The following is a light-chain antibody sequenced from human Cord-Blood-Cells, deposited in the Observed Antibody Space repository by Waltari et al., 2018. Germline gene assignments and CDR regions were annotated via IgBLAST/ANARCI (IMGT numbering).Light chain of an antibody. CDR3: AAWDDSLSAF. CDR1: SSNIGSNY. Sequence: QSVLTQPPSASGTPGQRVTISCSGSSSNIGSNYVYWYQQLPGTAPKLLIYRNKRRPSGVPDRFSGSKSGTSASLAISGRRSEDEADYYCAAWDDSLSAFFGGGTKLTVL. J-gene: IGLJ2*01. CDR2: RNK. V-gene: IGLV1-47*01.